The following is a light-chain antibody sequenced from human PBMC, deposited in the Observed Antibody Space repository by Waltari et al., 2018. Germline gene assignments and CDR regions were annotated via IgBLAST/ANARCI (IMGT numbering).Light chain of an antibody. J-gene: IGLJ3*02. CDR1: SSTTGAHHD. CDR3: QSYDSGLSGWV. CDR2: GNN. Sequence: QSVLTQPPSVYRPPGQRVTIPCTPSSSTTGAHHDAPWYRQLPGTAPKLLIYGNNNRPSGVPDRFSGSRSGTSASLAITGLQAEDEADYYCQSYDSGLSGWVFGGGTKLTVL. V-gene: IGLV1-40*01.